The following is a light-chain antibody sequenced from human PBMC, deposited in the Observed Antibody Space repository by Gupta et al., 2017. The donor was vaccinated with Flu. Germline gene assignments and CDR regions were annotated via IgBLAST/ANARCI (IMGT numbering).Light chain of an antibody. CDR2: AAS. Sequence: DIQMTQSPSSLSASVGDRVTITCRASQSISSYLHWYQQKPGKAPKLLIYAASSLQSGVPSRFSGSGSGTDFTLTISSLQPEDFATYYCQQCNTTPKTFGQGTKLEIK. J-gene: IGKJ1*01. V-gene: IGKV1-39*01. CDR1: QSISSY. CDR3: QQCNTTPKT.